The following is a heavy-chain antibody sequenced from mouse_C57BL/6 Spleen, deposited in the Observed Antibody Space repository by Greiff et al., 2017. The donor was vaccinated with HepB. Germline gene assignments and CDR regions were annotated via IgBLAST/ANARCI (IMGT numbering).Heavy chain of an antibody. D-gene: IGHD2-4*01. CDR3: ARWDDYDEGFDY. CDR2: IHPNSGST. V-gene: IGHV1-64*01. Sequence: QVQLQQPGAELVKPGASVKLSCKASGYTFTSYWMHWVKQRPGQGLEWIGMIHPNSGSTNYNEKFKSKATLTVDKSSSTAYRQLSSLTSEDSAVYYWARWDDYDEGFDYWGQGTTLTVSS. J-gene: IGHJ2*01. CDR1: GYTFTSYW.